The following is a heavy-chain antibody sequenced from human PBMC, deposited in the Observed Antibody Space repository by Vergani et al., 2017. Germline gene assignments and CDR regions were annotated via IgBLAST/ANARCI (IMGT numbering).Heavy chain of an antibody. D-gene: IGHD6-13*01. V-gene: IGHV4-39*02. CDR3: ARDCGSSWTFDYYYGMDV. Sequence: QLQLQESGPGLVKPSETLSLTCTVSGGSISSSSYYWGWIRQPPGKGLEWIGSIYYSGRTYYSPSLKSRVTISVDTSKNQFSLKLSSVTAADTAVYYCARDCGSSWTFDYYYGMDVWGQGTTVTVSS. CDR2: IYYSGRT. CDR1: GGSISSSSYY. J-gene: IGHJ6*02.